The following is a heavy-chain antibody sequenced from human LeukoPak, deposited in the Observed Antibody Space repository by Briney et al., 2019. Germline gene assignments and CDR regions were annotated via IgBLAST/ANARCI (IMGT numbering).Heavy chain of an antibody. D-gene: IGHD3-9*01. CDR3: ARDHAPHYDILTGYNAFDI. V-gene: IGHV3-11*04. CDR1: GFSFSDYC. CDR2: ISSYGDTI. J-gene: IGHJ3*02. Sequence: GGSLRLSCAASGFSFSDYCMSWIRQAPGKGLEWISYISSYGDTIYYADSVKGRFTISRDNAKNSVYLQMNSLRAEDTAVYYCARDHAPHYDILTGYNAFDIWGQGTRVIVSS.